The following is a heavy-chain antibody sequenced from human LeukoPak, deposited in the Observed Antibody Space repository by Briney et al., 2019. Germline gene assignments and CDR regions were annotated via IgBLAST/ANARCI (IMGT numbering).Heavy chain of an antibody. V-gene: IGHV4-39*01. CDR2: IYNSRSA. CDR1: GGSISSSGYY. J-gene: IGHJ4*02. D-gene: IGHD3-3*01. Sequence: SETLSLTCTVSGGSISSSGYYWGWIRQPPGKGLEWIGSIYNSRSAYYTPSLKSRVTMSVETSKNQFSLKLSSVTAADTAVYYCASLNYDFSVPDVWGQGTLVTVSS. CDR3: ASLNYDFSVPDV.